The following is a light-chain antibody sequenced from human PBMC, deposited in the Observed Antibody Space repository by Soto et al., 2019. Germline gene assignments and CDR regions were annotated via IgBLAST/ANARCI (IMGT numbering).Light chain of an antibody. V-gene: IGKV3D-15*01. J-gene: IGKJ1*01. Sequence: TQSPGTLSLSPGERSTLSCIASQSVSSSYLAWYQQKPGQAPRLLIYDTSNRATGIPARFSGSGSGTEFTLTISSLQSEDFAVYCCQQYNNWPRTFGEGTKVDNK. CDR2: DTS. CDR1: QSVSSSY. CDR3: QQYNNWPRT.